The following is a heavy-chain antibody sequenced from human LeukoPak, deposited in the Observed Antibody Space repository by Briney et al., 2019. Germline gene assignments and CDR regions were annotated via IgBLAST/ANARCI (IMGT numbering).Heavy chain of an antibody. CDR3: VRDVRGSTNRFDP. D-gene: IGHD3-10*02. Sequence: GGSLRLSCAASGFTLSSSAMHWVRQPPGKGLEWVSVIWYDGSNKYYADSVKGRFTISRDISKNTLYLQMNSLRAEDTAMYYCVRDVRGSTNRFDPWGQGTLVTVSS. CDR2: IWYDGSNK. CDR1: GFTLSSSA. V-gene: IGHV3-33*01. J-gene: IGHJ5*02.